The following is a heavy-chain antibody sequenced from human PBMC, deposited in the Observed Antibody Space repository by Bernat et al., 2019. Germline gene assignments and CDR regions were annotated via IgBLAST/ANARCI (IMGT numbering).Heavy chain of an antibody. Sequence: QVQLQESGPGLVKPSETLSLTCTVSGGSISSYYWSWIRQPPGKGLEWIGYIDYSGSTNYNPSLKSRVTISVDTSKNQFSLKLSSVTAADTAVYYCARHGGGDYGAPLDYWGQGTLVTVSS. CDR3: ARHGGGDYGAPLDY. CDR2: IDYSGST. CDR1: GGSISSYY. J-gene: IGHJ4*02. V-gene: IGHV4-59*08. D-gene: IGHD4-17*01.